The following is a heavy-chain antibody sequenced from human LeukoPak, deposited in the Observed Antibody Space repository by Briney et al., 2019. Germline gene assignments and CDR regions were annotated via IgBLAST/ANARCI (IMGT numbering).Heavy chain of an antibody. J-gene: IGHJ4*02. Sequence: SETLSLTCTVSGGSISTYYWSWIRQPPGKGLEWIGYVYYSGSTNYNPSLMSRVTISVDTSKKQFSLKLTSVTAADTAVYYCAREGEGGSSLNWGQGTLVTVSS. CDR2: VYYSGST. CDR3: AREGEGGSSLN. D-gene: IGHD6-13*01. V-gene: IGHV4-59*12. CDR1: GGSISTYY.